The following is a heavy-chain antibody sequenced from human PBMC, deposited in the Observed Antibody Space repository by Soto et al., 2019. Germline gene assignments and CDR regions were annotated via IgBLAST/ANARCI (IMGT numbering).Heavy chain of an antibody. CDR1: GFTFSSYE. J-gene: IGHJ4*02. V-gene: IGHV3-48*03. CDR3: ARDADYGDLQPPLYFDY. CDR2: ISSSGSTI. Sequence: GGSLRLSCAASGFTFSSYEMNWVRQAPGKGLEWVSYISSSGSTIYYADYVKGRFTISRDNAKNSLYLQMNSLRAEDTAVYYCARDADYGDLQPPLYFDYWGKGTLVTVSS. D-gene: IGHD4-17*01.